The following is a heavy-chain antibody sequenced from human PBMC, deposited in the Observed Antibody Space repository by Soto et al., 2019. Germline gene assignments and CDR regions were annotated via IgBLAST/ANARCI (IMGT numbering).Heavy chain of an antibody. V-gene: IGHV4-31*03. CDR2: IYYSGST. CDR3: ARGGVVVPAAPNDYYYYYGMDV. CDR1: GCSISSGGYY. J-gene: IGHJ6*02. Sequence: PSETLSLTCTFSGCSISSGGYYWSWIRQHPGKGLEWIGYIYYSGSTYYNPSLKSRVTISVDTSKNQFSLKLSSVTAADTAVYYCARGGVVVPAAPNDYYYYYGMDVWGQGTTVTVSS. D-gene: IGHD2-2*01.